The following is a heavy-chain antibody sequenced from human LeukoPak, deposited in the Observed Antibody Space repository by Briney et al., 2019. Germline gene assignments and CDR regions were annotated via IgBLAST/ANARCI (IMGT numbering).Heavy chain of an antibody. CDR3: ARDYYDSSGYYLGWFDP. D-gene: IGHD3-22*01. Sequence: GGSLRLSCAASGFTFSSYSMKWVRQAPGKGLQWLSSISTSSSYIYYADSVKGRFTISRDNAKNSLYLQMNSLEAEDTAVYYCARDYYDSSGYYLGWFDPWGQGTLVTVSS. J-gene: IGHJ5*02. CDR2: ISTSSSYI. V-gene: IGHV3-21*01. CDR1: GFTFSSYS.